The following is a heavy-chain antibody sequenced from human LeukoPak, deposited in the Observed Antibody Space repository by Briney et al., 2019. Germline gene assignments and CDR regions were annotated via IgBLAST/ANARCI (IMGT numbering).Heavy chain of an antibody. J-gene: IGHJ4*02. V-gene: IGHV3-23*01. CDR2: ISGSGGST. CDR3: ARESDYYDSSGYYDGD. CDR1: GFTFSNYA. Sequence: GGSLRLSCAASGFTFSNYAMSWVRQAPGKGLEWVTAISGSGGSTYYADSVKGRFTISRDNSKNTLYLQMNSLRAEDTAVYYCARESDYYDSSGYYDGDWGQGTLVTVSS. D-gene: IGHD3-22*01.